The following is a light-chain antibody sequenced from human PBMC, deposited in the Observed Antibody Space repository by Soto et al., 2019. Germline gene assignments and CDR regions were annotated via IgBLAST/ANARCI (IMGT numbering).Light chain of an antibody. Sequence: AIRMTQSPSSFSASTGDRVTITCRASHSIGTYLAWYQQIPGRAPKLLIFAASTLQRGVPSRFSGSGSWRDFSLTFSCLPSEDFATDYWQQYYSYPPTFGGGTKVESK. V-gene: IGKV1-8*01. J-gene: IGKJ4*01. CDR3: QQYYSYPPT. CDR2: AAS. CDR1: HSIGTY.